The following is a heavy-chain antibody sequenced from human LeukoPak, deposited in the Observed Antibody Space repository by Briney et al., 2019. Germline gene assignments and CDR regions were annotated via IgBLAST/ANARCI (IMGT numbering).Heavy chain of an antibody. Sequence: AGGSLRLSCAASGFTFSTYWMHWVRQAPGEGLVWVSRINGDGSTTNYADSVKGRFTISRDNAKNTLYLQMNSLRAEDTAVYYCTRRVDATRWYDPWGQGTLVTVSS. CDR1: GFTFSTYW. CDR3: TRRVDATRWYDP. CDR2: INGDGSTT. D-gene: IGHD2-15*01. J-gene: IGHJ5*02. V-gene: IGHV3-74*01.